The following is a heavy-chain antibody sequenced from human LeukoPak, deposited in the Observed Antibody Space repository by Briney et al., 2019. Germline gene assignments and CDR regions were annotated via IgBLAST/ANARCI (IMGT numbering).Heavy chain of an antibody. J-gene: IGHJ4*02. CDR1: GFTFSGSA. CDR2: IRSKANSYAT. V-gene: IGHV3-73*01. D-gene: IGHD6-6*01. CDR3: TRLESSSRRVLDY. Sequence: PGGSLRLSCAASGFTFSGSAMHWVRQASGKGLEWVGRIRSKANSYATAYAASVKGGFTISRDDSKNTAYLQMNSLKTEDTAVYYCTRLESSSRRVLDYWAREPWSPSPQ.